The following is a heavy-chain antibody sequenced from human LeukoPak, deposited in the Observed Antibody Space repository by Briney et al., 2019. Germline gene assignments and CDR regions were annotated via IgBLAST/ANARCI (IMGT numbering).Heavy chain of an antibody. J-gene: IGHJ4*02. D-gene: IGHD6-13*01. Sequence: SETLSLTCTVSGGSISSYYWSWIRQPPGKGLEWIGYIYYSGSTNYNPSLKSRVTISVDTSKNQISLKLSSVTAADTAVYYCARGTAAGIDYWGQGTLVTVSS. CDR2: IYYSGST. V-gene: IGHV4-59*01. CDR3: ARGTAAGIDY. CDR1: GGSISSYY.